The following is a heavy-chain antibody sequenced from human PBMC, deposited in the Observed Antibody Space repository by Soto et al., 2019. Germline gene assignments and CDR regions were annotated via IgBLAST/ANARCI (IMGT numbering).Heavy chain of an antibody. CDR1: GFTFRDYY. J-gene: IGHJ5*02. V-gene: IGHV3-11*01. CDR3: VRDKYSNYVKYFDP. Sequence: PGGSLRLSCAGSGFTFRDYYMGWIRQAPGKGLEWVSYISISGSTTYYAASVKGRFTISRDIGKNPLYLQMTSLRADEAAIYYCVRDKYSNYVKYFDPWGQGTRVTVS. CDR2: ISISGSTT. D-gene: IGHD6-6*01.